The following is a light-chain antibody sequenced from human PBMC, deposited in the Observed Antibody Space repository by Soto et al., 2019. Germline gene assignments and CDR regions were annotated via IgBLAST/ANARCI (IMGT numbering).Light chain of an antibody. Sequence: SYELTQPPSVSVAPGQTARITCGGNNIGRKRVHWYQQKPGQAPVLVVHDDSDRPSGIPERLSGSNSGNTATLSISRVEAGDEADYYCQVWDSSSDHRVFGGGTKLTVL. V-gene: IGLV3-21*02. CDR1: NIGRKR. CDR3: QVWDSSSDHRV. J-gene: IGLJ3*02. CDR2: DDS.